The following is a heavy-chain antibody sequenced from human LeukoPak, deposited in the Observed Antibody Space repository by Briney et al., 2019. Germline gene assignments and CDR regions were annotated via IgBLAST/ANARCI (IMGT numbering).Heavy chain of an antibody. J-gene: IGHJ3*02. CDR1: GFTFSSYG. D-gene: IGHD6-19*01. V-gene: IGHV3-33*01. CDR3: ARKRLASGDDAFDI. CDR2: IWYDGSNK. Sequence: GGSLRLSCAASGFTFSSYGMHWVRQAPGKGLEWVAVIWYDGSNKYYADSVKGRFTISRDNSKNTLYLQMNSLRAEDTAVYYCARKRLASGDDAFDIWGQGTMVAVSS.